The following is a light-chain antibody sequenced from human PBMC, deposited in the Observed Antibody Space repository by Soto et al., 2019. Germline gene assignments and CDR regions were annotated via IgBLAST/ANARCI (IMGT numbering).Light chain of an antibody. CDR1: QSVSSN. Sequence: EKVMTQSPATLSVSPGERATLSCRASQSVSSNLAWYQQKPGQAPRLLIYGASTRATGIPARFSGSGSGTEFTLTINSLQYEDFAVYYCQQYNNWPPWTFGQGTKVEIK. V-gene: IGKV3-15*01. J-gene: IGKJ1*01. CDR3: QQYNNWPPWT. CDR2: GAS.